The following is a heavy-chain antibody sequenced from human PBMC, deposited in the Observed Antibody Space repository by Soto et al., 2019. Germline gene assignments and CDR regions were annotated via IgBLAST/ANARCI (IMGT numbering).Heavy chain of an antibody. Sequence: PSETLSLPCSVSRGSLSSYYWDWIRQTPGKGLEWIGCSYHSGSTHYTPSLQSRFTISVDTFKNQLSLSASSLIAPDTALYYCATAGGKLALDYWGQATMVSASS. D-gene: IGHD1-1*01. J-gene: IGHJ4*02. CDR3: ATAGGKLALDY. V-gene: IGHV4-59*01. CDR2: SYHSGST. CDR1: RGSLSSYY.